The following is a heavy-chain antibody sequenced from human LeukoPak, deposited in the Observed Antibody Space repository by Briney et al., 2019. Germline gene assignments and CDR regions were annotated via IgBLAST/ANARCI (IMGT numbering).Heavy chain of an antibody. Sequence: GGSLRLSCAGSGFSFSSHGMNWVRQAPGKGLEWVSGISPSGDITYYTDSVRGRFTISRDNFKNTLSLQVNSLRAEDTAMYYCARLSAYYYGSYFYYYMDVWGKGTTVTVSS. CDR1: GFSFSSHG. CDR2: ISPSGDIT. D-gene: IGHD3-10*01. CDR3: ARLSAYYYGSYFYYYMDV. V-gene: IGHV3-23*01. J-gene: IGHJ6*03.